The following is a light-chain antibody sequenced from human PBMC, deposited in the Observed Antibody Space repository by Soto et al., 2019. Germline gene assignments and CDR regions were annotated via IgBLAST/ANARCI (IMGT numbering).Light chain of an antibody. V-gene: IGKV1-5*01. CDR3: QQFIDGWT. J-gene: IGKJ1*01. CDR2: HAS. Sequence: IHRTQSPSTLTAPIGDSVPITCRARQSLNNRLAWQQQTPGKAPNLLIYHASTAESGVPSRFRGSGSETEFTLTISGLQPDDFATYYCQQFIDGWTFGQGTKV. CDR1: QSLNNR.